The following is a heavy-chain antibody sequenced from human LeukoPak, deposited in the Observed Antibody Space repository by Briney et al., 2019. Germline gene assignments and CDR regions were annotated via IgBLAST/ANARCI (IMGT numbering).Heavy chain of an antibody. CDR2: IFHSGTA. CDR3: ARGELLWFGELSGYGMDI. D-gene: IGHD3-10*01. V-gene: IGHV4-4*02. Sequence: PSETLSLTCAVSGASISSSSWWTWVRQPPGKGLEWIGDIFHSGTANYNPSLKSRVTLSVDKSRNRFSLTLSSVTAADTAVYYCARGELLWFGELSGYGMDIWGQGTTVTVSS. CDR1: GASISSSSW. J-gene: IGHJ6*02.